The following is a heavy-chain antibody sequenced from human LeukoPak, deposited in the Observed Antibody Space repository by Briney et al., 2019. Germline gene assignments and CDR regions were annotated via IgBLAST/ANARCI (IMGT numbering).Heavy chain of an antibody. CDR3: AKDRGMVGASVRAFDY. CDR2: IWYDGSNK. CDR1: GFTFSTGFTFSSYA. D-gene: IGHD1-26*01. Sequence: GGSLRLSCAASGFTFSTGFTFSSYAMHWVRQAPGKGLEWVAVIWYDGSNKYYADSVKGRFTFSRDNSQNTLYLQMSSLRGEDTALYCCAKDRGMVGASVRAFDYWGQGTLVTVSS. J-gene: IGHJ4*02. V-gene: IGHV3-33*06.